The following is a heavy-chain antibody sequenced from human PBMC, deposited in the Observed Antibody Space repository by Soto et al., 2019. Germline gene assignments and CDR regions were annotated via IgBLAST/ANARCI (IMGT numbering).Heavy chain of an antibody. CDR2: TYYRSRFFS. V-gene: IGHV6-1*01. Sequence: PSQTLSLTCFISGDSVSSYSAAWNWIRQSPSGGLEWLGRTYYRSRFFSDYAESVKSRIIINPDTSKNQFSLQLKSVTPEDTAVYYCVRDRYSSSGWFDPWGQGTPVTVSS. CDR1: GDSVSSYSAA. CDR3: VRDRYSSSGWFDP. D-gene: IGHD3-10*01. J-gene: IGHJ5*02.